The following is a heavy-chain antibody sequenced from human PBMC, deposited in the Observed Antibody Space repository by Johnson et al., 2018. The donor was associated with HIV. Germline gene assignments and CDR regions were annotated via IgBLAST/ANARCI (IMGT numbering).Heavy chain of an antibody. J-gene: IGHJ3*02. D-gene: IGHD6-6*01. CDR2: ISNSGSTI. CDR3: ARGNSVAARIGAFDI. CDR1: GFTFDDYG. Sequence: VQLVESGGGVIRPGGSLRLSCATSGFTFDDYGMSWVRQAPGKGLEWVSYISNSGSTIYSADSVKDRLTISRDNSKNTLCLQMNSLRPEDTAVFYCARGNSVAARIGAFDIWGQGTMVTVSS. V-gene: IGHV3-48*01.